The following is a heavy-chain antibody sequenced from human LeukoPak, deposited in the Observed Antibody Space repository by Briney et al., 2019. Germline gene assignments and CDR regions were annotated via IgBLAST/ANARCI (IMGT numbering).Heavy chain of an antibody. Sequence: GGSLRLSCAASGFTFSSYGMHWVRQAPGKGLEWVAFIRYDGSNKYYADSVKGRFTISRDNSKNTLYLQMNSLRAEDTAVYYCAKDLYYDSSGYSFDYWGQGTLVTVSS. CDR3: AKDLYYDSSGYSFDY. D-gene: IGHD3-22*01. V-gene: IGHV3-30*02. J-gene: IGHJ4*02. CDR2: IRYDGSNK. CDR1: GFTFSSYG.